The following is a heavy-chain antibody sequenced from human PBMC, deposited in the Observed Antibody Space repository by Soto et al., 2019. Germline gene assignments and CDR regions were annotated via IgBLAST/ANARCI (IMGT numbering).Heavy chain of an antibody. J-gene: IGHJ4*02. V-gene: IGHV4-59*01. CDR1: GGSISSYY. D-gene: IGHD3-22*01. Sequence: ETLSLTCTVSGGSISSYYWSWIRQPPGKGLEWIGYIYYSGSTNYNPSLKSRVTISVDTSKNQFSLKLSSVTAADSAVYYCAGDYYDSSGIFDYWGQGTLVTVSS. CDR3: AGDYYDSSGIFDY. CDR2: IYYSGST.